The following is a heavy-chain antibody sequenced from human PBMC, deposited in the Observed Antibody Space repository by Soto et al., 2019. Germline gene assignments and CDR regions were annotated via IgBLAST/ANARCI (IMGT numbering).Heavy chain of an antibody. CDR1: GGSISSSSYY. V-gene: IGHV4-39*01. Sequence: QLQLQESGPGLVKPSETLSLTCTVSGGSISSSSYYWGWIRQPPGKGLEWIGRIYYIGSTYYNPSLESRVTISVDMTKNQFSVKLSSVCAADTAVYYCATLCGQDWGQGTLVTVSS. J-gene: IGHJ4*02. CDR3: ATLCGQD. CDR2: IYYIGST. D-gene: IGHD2-21*01.